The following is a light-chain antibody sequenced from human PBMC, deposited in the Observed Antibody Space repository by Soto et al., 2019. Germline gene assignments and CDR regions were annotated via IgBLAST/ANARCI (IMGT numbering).Light chain of an antibody. J-gene: IGKJ1*01. CDR1: QSVSGW. CDR3: QQYNSYWT. CDR2: KAS. Sequence: DIQMTQSPSTLSASVGDRVTITFRASQSVSGWLAWFQQKPGRAPKLLIYKASSLESGVPSRFSGSGFGTEFTLTINSLQPDDFATYYCQQYNSYWTFGHGTKVEMK. V-gene: IGKV1-5*03.